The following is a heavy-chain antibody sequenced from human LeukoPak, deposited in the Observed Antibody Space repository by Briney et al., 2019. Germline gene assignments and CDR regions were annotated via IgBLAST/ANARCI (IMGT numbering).Heavy chain of an antibody. V-gene: IGHV3-23*01. CDR2: ISSGTRT. D-gene: IGHD6-19*01. CDR3: AREGSSGWFDP. Sequence: PGGSLRLSCVASGFTFSSHGMNWVRQAPGKGLEWVSGISSGTRTYYADSVKGRFTISRDNAKNSLYLQMNSLRAEDTAVYYCAREGSSGWFDPWGQGTLVTVSS. J-gene: IGHJ5*02. CDR1: GFTFSSHG.